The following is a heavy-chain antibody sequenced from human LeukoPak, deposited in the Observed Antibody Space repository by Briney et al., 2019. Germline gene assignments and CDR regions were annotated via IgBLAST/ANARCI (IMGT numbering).Heavy chain of an antibody. J-gene: IGHJ4*02. Sequence: PGGSLRLSCAASGFTLNSYEMNWVRQAPGKGLEWVSYISSSGSTIYYADSVKGRFTISRANAKNSLYLKMNSLRAEDTPFYYVAKGPHSSGYCGHYFDYWGQGTLVTVSS. CDR3: AKGPHSSGYCGHYFDY. D-gene: IGHD3-22*01. CDR2: ISSSGSTI. CDR1: GFTLNSYE. V-gene: IGHV3-48*03.